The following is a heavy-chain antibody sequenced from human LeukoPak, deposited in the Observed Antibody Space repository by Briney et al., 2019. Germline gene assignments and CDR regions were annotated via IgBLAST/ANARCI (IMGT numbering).Heavy chain of an antibody. V-gene: IGHV4-31*03. Sequence: SETLSLTCTVSGGSISSGGYYWSWIRQHPGKGLGRIGYIYYSGSTYYNPSLKSRVTISVDTSKNQFSLKLSSVTAADTAVYYCARNLYYDSSGSDYWGQGTLVTVSS. J-gene: IGHJ4*02. CDR1: GGSISSGGYY. CDR2: IYYSGST. D-gene: IGHD3-22*01. CDR3: ARNLYYDSSGSDY.